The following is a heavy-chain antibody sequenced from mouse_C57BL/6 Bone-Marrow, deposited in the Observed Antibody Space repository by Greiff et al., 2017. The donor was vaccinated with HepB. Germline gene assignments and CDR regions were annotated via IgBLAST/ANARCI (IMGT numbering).Heavy chain of an antibody. Sequence: QVQLQQSGAELARPGASVKLSCKASGYTFTSYGISWVKQSTGQGLEWIGEIYPRSGNTYYNEKFKGKATLTADKSSSTAYMELRSLTSEDSAVYFCARERGYYCGSRPWFAYWGQGTLVTVSA. V-gene: IGHV1-81*01. CDR2: IYPRSGNT. CDR3: ARERGYYCGSRPWFAY. CDR1: GYTFTSYG. J-gene: IGHJ3*01. D-gene: IGHD1-1*01.